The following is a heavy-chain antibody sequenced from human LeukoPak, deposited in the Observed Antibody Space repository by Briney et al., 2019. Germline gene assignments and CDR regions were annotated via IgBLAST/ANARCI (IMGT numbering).Heavy chain of an antibody. J-gene: IGHJ6*04. Sequence: GGSLRLSCAASGFTFSSYAMTWVRQAPGKGLQWVSAISGGGVSTYYADSVKGRFTISRDNAKNSLYLQMNSLRAEDTAVYYCAELGITMIGGVWGKGTTVTISS. V-gene: IGHV3-23*01. CDR3: AELGITMIGGV. D-gene: IGHD3-10*02. CDR1: GFTFSSYA. CDR2: ISGGGVST.